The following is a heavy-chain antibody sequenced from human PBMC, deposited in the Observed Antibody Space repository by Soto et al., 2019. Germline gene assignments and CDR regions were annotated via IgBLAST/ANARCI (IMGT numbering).Heavy chain of an antibody. CDR2: INPSGGST. Sequence: GASVKVSCKASGYTFTSYYMPWVRQAPGQGLEWMGIINPSGGSTSYAQKFQGRVTISRDNSKNTLYLQMNSLRAEDPAVYYCARDNYYGSGSYQYWGQGTLVTVSS. D-gene: IGHD3-10*01. V-gene: IGHV1-46*01. CDR1: GYTFTSYY. J-gene: IGHJ4*02. CDR3: ARDNYYGSGSYQY.